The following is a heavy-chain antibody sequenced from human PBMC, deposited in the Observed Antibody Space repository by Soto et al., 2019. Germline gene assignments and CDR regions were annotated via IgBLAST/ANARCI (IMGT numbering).Heavy chain of an antibody. CDR1: GYTFTSYG. CDR3: ARSTYYYDSSGPFDI. V-gene: IGHV1-18*04. J-gene: IGHJ3*02. D-gene: IGHD3-22*01. Sequence: ASVKVSCKASGYTFTSYGISWVRQAPGQGLEWMGWISAYNGNTNYAQKLQGRVTMTTDTSTSTAYMELRSLRSDDTAVYYCARSTYYYDSSGPFDIWGKGTMVTVSS. CDR2: ISAYNGNT.